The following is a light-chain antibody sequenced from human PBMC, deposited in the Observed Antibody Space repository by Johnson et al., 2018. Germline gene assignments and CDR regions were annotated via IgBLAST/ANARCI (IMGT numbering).Light chain of an antibody. J-gene: IGLJ1*01. CDR2: ENN. CDR3: GTWDSSLSAGNV. Sequence: QSVLTQPPSVSAAPGQKVTISCSGSSSNIGNNYVSWYQQLPGTAPKLLIYENNKRPSGIPDRFSGSKSGTSATLGITGLQTGDEADYYCGTWDSSLSAGNVVGTGPNVTVL. V-gene: IGLV1-51*02. CDR1: SSNIGNNY.